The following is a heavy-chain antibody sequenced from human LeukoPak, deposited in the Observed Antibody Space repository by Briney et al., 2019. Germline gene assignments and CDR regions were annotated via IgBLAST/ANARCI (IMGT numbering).Heavy chain of an antibody. J-gene: IGHJ4*02. V-gene: IGHV4-4*07. D-gene: IGHD2-15*01. Sequence: SETLSLTCTVSGGSLSSYYWSWIRQPAGKGLEWIGRIYTGGYTNYNPSVKSRVTTSVDTSKNQFSLKLSSVTAADTAVYYCATDCSGSSCYPAGFDYWGQGILVTVSS. CDR2: IYTGGYT. CDR1: GGSLSSYY. CDR3: ATDCSGSSCYPAGFDY.